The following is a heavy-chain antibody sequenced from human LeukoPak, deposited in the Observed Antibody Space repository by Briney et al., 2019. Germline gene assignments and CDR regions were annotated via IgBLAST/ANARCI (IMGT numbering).Heavy chain of an antibody. J-gene: IGHJ6*02. Sequence: GGSLRLSCAASGFTFSSYWMSWVRQAAGKGLEWVANIKQDGSEKYYVDSVKGRFTISRDNAKNSLYLQMNSLRAEDTAVYYCATGLYSSGWFGDYYYGMDVWGQGTTVTVSS. CDR1: GFTFSSYW. CDR2: IKQDGSEK. D-gene: IGHD6-19*01. CDR3: ATGLYSSGWFGDYYYGMDV. V-gene: IGHV3-7*03.